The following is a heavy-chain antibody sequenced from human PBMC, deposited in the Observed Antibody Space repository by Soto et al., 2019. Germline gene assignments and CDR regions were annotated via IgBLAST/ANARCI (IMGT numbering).Heavy chain of an antibody. CDR1: GFTFSSYG. J-gene: IGHJ4*02. D-gene: IGHD3-16*01. CDR3: ARERESYDYVWGRPRWGFDY. Sequence: QVQLVESGGGVVQPGRSLRLSCAASGFTFSSYGMHWVRQAPGKGLEWVAVIWYDGSNKYYADSVKGRFTISRDNSKNTLYLQMNRLRAEDTAVYYCARERESYDYVWGRPRWGFDYWGQGTLVTVSS. V-gene: IGHV3-33*01. CDR2: IWYDGSNK.